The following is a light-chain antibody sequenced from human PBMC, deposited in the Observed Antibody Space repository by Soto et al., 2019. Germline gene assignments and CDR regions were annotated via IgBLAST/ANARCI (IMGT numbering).Light chain of an antibody. CDR1: QGISNY. CDR2: AAS. V-gene: IGKV1-27*01. CDR3: QKYTNVPA. J-gene: IGKJ4*01. Sequence: DIQMTQSPSSLSASVGDRVTITCRASQGISNYLAWYQQIPGKVPKLLISAASTLQSRVPSRFSGSGSGTDFTLTISSLQPEDVSTYYCQKYTNVPAFGGGTKVEMK.